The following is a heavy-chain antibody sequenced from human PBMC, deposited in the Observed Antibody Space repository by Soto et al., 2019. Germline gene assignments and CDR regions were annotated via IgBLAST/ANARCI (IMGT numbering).Heavy chain of an antibody. CDR2: IYYNGTNN. CDR1: GFTFSTYG. V-gene: IGHV3-33*01. Sequence: QVQVVESGGGVVQPGRSLRLSCAASGFTFSTYGMHWVRQAPGKGLEWVTVIYYNGTNNYYADSVKGRFTISRDTSKNTLYLQMNSLRVEDTAVYYCARGCGSAVYHSALDVWGQGTMATVSS. J-gene: IGHJ3*01. CDR3: ARGCGSAVYHSALDV. D-gene: IGHD6-19*01.